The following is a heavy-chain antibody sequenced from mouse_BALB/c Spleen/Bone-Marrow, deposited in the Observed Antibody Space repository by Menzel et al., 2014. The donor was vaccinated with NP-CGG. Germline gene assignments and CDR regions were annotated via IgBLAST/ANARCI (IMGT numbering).Heavy chain of an antibody. V-gene: IGHV1S135*01. D-gene: IGHD1-1*02. Sequence: VQLKQSGPELEKPGASVKISCKASGYSFTGYNMNWVKQSNGKSLEWIGNIDPYSGGTSYNQKFKGKATLTVDKSSSAACVHLKSLSSEDSAVYYCARYGPYAMDYWGQGTSVTVSS. J-gene: IGHJ4*01. CDR2: IDPYSGGT. CDR1: GYSFTGYN. CDR3: ARYGPYAMDY.